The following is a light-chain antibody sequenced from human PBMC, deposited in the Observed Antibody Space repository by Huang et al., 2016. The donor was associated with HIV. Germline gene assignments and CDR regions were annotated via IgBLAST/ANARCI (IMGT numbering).Light chain of an antibody. J-gene: IGKJ1*01. CDR2: DAS. CDR1: QSINNN. CDR3: QQYGNWPPWT. Sequence: IVMTQFPATLAVSPGERATLSCRASQSINNNLVWYQQNSGQSPRLLIYDASARASGVPPRFSGSGSGTDFTLTISSLQSEDFAVYYCQQYGNWPPWTFGQGTKVE. V-gene: IGKV3-15*01.